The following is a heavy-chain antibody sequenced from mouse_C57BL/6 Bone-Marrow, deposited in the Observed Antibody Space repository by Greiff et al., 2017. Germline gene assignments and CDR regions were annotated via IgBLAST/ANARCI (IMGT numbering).Heavy chain of an antibody. D-gene: IGHD3-3*01. V-gene: IGHV1-74*01. Sequence: QVQLQQSGAELVKPGASVKVSCKASGYTFTSYWMHWVKQRPGQGLEWIGRIHPSDGDTNYNQKFKGKATLTVDKSSSTAYMQLSSLTSEDSAVSYWEILGDYYYTIEDGGQGHSVTVSS. CDR2: IHPSDGDT. CDR3: EILGDYYYTIED. CDR1: GYTFTSYW. J-gene: IGHJ4*01.